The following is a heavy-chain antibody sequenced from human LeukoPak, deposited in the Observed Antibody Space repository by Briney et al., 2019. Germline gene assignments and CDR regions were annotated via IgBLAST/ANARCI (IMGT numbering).Heavy chain of an antibody. Sequence: PGRSLRLSCVTSGFTFTNHAMHWVRQAPGKGLEWVSGIQHDSANTGYSAPVKGRFTISRDDAKRTLFLEMNGLRSDDTALYYCAKDRGTGYTYGELDSWGQGTLVSVSS. J-gene: IGHJ5*01. D-gene: IGHD5-18*01. V-gene: IGHV3-9*01. CDR2: IQHDSANT. CDR3: AKDRGTGYTYGELDS. CDR1: GFTFTNHA.